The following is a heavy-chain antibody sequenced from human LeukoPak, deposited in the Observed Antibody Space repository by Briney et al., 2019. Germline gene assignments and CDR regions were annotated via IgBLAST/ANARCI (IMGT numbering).Heavy chain of an antibody. V-gene: IGHV1-2*02. Sequence: GASVTVSYKASGYTFTGYYMHWVRQAPGQGLEWMGWINPNSGGTNYAQKFQGRVTMTRDTSISTAYMELSRLRSDDTAVYYCARVYRGYSGYDLGYWGQGTLVTVSS. D-gene: IGHD5-12*01. CDR2: INPNSGGT. CDR3: ARVYRGYSGYDLGY. CDR1: GYTFTGYY. J-gene: IGHJ4*02.